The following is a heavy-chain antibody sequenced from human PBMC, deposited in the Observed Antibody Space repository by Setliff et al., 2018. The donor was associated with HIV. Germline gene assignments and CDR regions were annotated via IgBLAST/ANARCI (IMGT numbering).Heavy chain of an antibody. CDR1: GGSINRSNYY. CDR3: ARQTWEYYDTLTGYYRSPKNFDS. V-gene: IGHV4-39*01. CDR2: ISYTGST. J-gene: IGHJ4*02. Sequence: SETLSLTCTVPGGSINRSNYYWGWIRQPPGKGLEWIGTISYTGSTYYDPSLESRVTISLDTSKNQLFLKLSSVTAPDTAIYYCARQTWEYYDTLTGYYRSPKNFDSWGQGTLVTVS. D-gene: IGHD3-9*01.